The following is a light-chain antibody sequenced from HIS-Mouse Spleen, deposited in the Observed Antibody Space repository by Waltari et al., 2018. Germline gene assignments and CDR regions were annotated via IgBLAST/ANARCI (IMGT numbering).Light chain of an antibody. CDR3: CSYAGSSTWV. CDR2: DVS. V-gene: IGLV2-14*03. CDR1: RSDVGGYTY. J-gene: IGLJ3*02. Sequence: QSALTQPASVSGSPGQSITISCTGTRSDVGGYTYVSWYQQHPGKAPKLMIYDVSNRPSGVSNRFSGSKSGNTASLTISGLQAEDEADYYCCSYAGSSTWVFGGGTKLTVL.